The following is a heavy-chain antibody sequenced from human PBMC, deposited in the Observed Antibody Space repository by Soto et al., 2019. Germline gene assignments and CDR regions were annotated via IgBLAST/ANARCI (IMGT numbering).Heavy chain of an antibody. CDR1: GFTFSSYA. D-gene: IGHD4-17*01. J-gene: IGHJ2*01. Sequence: QVQLVESGGGVVQPGRSLRLSCAASGFTFSSYAMHWVRQAPGKGLEWVAVISYDGSNKYYADSVKGRFTISRDNSTNTLYLQMNSLRAEDTAVFYCARPLWGDDYEWGYFELWGRGTLVTVSS. CDR3: ARPLWGDDYEWGYFEL. CDR2: ISYDGSNK. V-gene: IGHV3-30-3*01.